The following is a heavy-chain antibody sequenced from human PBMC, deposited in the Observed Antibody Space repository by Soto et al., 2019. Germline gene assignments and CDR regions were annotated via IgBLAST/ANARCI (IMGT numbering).Heavy chain of an antibody. J-gene: IGHJ1*01. D-gene: IGHD3-22*01. CDR2: INTGSGNT. V-gene: IGHV1-3*04. CDR1: GYTFTSNS. Sequence: EASVKVSCKASGYTFTSNSMHWVRQAPGQRLEWMGWINTGSGNTEYSQKFRGRVTLTRDTSASTAYMELSNLRSEDTAVYYCARYDSQYFQYWGRGTLVTVSS. CDR3: ARYDSQYFQY.